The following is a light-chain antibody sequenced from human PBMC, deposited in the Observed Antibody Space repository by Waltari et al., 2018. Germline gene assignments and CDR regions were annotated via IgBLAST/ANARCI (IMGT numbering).Light chain of an antibody. J-gene: IGLJ2*01. CDR2: ADD. Sequence: QSVLTQTPSVSEAPRQRVTISCSGSRSNIENNAVNWYQQVPGKAPKLLVFADDLLPSGVSDRFSGSKSGTSASLAISGLRSEDEGVYFCAAWDDSLKGVLFGGGTKLTVL. CDR3: AAWDDSLKGVL. CDR1: RSNIENNA. V-gene: IGLV1-36*01.